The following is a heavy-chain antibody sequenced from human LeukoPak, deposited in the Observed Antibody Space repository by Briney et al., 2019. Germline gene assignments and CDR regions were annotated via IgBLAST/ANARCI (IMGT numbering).Heavy chain of an antibody. CDR2: INHSGST. V-gene: IGHV4-34*01. Sequence: PSETLSLTCAVYGGSFSGYNWSWIRRPPGKGLEWIGEINHSGSTNYNPSLKSRVTISVDTSKNQFSLKLSSVTAADTAVYYCARNGVRGYYYGYGMDVWGQGTTVTVSS. D-gene: IGHD2-8*01. J-gene: IGHJ6*02. CDR1: GGSFSGYN. CDR3: ARNGVRGYYYGYGMDV.